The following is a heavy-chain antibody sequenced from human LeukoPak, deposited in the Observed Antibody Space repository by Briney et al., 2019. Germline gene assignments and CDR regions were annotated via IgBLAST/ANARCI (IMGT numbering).Heavy chain of an antibody. CDR1: GHTFTSNY. CDR3: ARDNSVRDEAWWFNP. Sequence: ASVKVSCKAFGHTFTSNYMHWVRQAPGQGPEWMGVISPSGGSSTYAQKFQGRVTLTRDMSTSTDYLELSSLRSEDTAVYYCARDNSVRDEAWWFNPWGQGTLVTVSS. CDR2: ISPSGGSS. D-gene: IGHD5-24*01. V-gene: IGHV1-46*01. J-gene: IGHJ5*02.